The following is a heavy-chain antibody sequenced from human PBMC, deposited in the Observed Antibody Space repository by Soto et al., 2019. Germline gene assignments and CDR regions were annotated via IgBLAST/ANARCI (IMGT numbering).Heavy chain of an antibody. Sequence: GASVKVSCKASGYTFTSYGISWVRQAPGQGLEWRGWISAYNGNTNYAQKLQGGVTMTTDTSTSTAYMELRSLRPDDTAVYYCARDGITIFGVVIGYYYGLDVWGQGTTVTVSS. D-gene: IGHD3-3*01. CDR1: GYTFTSYG. CDR3: ARDGITIFGVVIGYYYGLDV. CDR2: ISAYNGNT. V-gene: IGHV1-18*01. J-gene: IGHJ6*02.